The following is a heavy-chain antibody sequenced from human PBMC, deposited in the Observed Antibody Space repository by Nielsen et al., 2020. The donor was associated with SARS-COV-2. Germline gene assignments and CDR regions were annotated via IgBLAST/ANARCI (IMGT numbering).Heavy chain of an antibody. CDR3: MRGFNNGPFDC. Sequence: SLKISCAASGFTFDDYAMHWVRQAPGKGLEWVSGISWNSGSIGYADSVKGRFTISRDNAKNSVYLQMNNLRAEDTAFYYCMRGFNNGPFDCWGQGTLVTVSS. J-gene: IGHJ4*02. CDR1: GFTFDDYA. CDR2: ISWNSGSI. V-gene: IGHV3-9*01. D-gene: IGHD1/OR15-1a*01.